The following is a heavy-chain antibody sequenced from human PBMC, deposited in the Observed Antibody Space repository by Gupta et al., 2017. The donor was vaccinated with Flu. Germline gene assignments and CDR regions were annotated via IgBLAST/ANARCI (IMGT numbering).Heavy chain of an antibody. V-gene: IGHV3-11*05. Sequence: QVQLVESGGDWVKPGGPVTLSCAVSGFTFSDYFMTWIGQAPGKGLEWVSYIGSYTKYADSVRGRFIISSDNAKNSRYLQMNSLRVEDTAVYYCASERSTGIARPALGHWGQGTLVTVSS. CDR2: IGSYT. D-gene: IGHD6-13*01. CDR3: ASERSTGIARPALGH. CDR1: GFTFSDYF. J-gene: IGHJ4*02.